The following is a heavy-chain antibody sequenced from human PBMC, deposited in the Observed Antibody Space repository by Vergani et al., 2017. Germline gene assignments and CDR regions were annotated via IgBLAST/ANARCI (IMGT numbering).Heavy chain of an antibody. CDR2: IWYDGSNK. Sequence: QVQLVESGGGVVQPGRSLRLSCAASGFTFSSYGMHWVRQAPGKGLEWVAVIWYDGSNKYYAASVKGRFTISRVNSKNTLYLQMNSLRSEDTAVYYCAGDGAYSNYPYYYFGMDVWGQGTTVTVSS. J-gene: IGHJ6*02. D-gene: IGHD4-11*01. CDR3: AGDGAYSNYPYYYFGMDV. CDR1: GFTFSSYG. V-gene: IGHV3-33*01.